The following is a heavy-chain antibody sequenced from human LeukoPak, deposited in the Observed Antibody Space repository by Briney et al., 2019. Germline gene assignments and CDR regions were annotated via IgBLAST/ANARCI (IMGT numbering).Heavy chain of an antibody. CDR2: INSDGSST. V-gene: IGHV3-74*01. J-gene: IGHJ1*01. CDR1: GFTFSSYW. D-gene: IGHD5-12*01. Sequence: GGSLRLSCAASGFTFSSYWMHWVRQAPGTGLVWVSRINSDGSSTTYADSVKGRFTISRDNAKNTLYLQMNSLRAEDTAVYYCARGPSGYHNTGGQGTLVTVSS. CDR3: ARGPSGYHNT.